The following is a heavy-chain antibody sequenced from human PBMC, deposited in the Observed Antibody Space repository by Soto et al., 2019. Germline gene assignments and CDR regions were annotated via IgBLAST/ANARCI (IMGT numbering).Heavy chain of an antibody. CDR1: GGASINSYY. D-gene: IGHD3-10*01. CDR3: ARQNYGTVDLYCHLDV. CDR2: LYYNGKT. Sequence: QVQLHESGPGLVKPSETLSLTCTVSGGASINSYYWSWIRQPPGKGLEWIGFLYYNGKTTYNPSLKTRVTISVDTSSNQFSLRVSSVTAADTAIYYCARQNYGTVDLYCHLDVWGKGTAVTVSS. J-gene: IGHJ6*03. V-gene: IGHV4-59*08.